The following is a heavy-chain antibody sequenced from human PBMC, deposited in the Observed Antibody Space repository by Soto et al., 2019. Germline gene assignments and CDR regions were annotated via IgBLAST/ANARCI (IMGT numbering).Heavy chain of an antibody. J-gene: IGHJ3*01. V-gene: IGHV4-4*02. CDR2: IFHSGDT. CDR3: AYSTGWYRHDV. CDR1: GDSISNSRW. Sequence: QVQLQESGPGLVKPSGTLSLTCAVSGDSISNSRWWTWVRQPPGKGLEWIGDIFHSGDTNYNPSLKSRVFISADKPHTQFALKVSSVTAADTAVYYCAYSTGWYRHDVWGQGTLVTVSS. D-gene: IGHD6-19*01.